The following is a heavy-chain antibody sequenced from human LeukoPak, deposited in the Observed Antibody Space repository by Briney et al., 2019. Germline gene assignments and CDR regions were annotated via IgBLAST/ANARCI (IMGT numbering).Heavy chain of an antibody. J-gene: IGHJ4*02. CDR3: ARGGRYSGSYYKF. D-gene: IGHD1-26*01. CDR2: INHSGST. V-gene: IGHV4-34*01. Sequence: PSETLSLTCAVYGGSFRGYYWTWIRQPPGKGLEWIGEINHSGSTNYNPSLKSRVTISVDTSKKQFSLKLSSVTAADTAVYYCARGGRYSGSYYKFWGQGTLVTVSS. CDR1: GGSFRGYY.